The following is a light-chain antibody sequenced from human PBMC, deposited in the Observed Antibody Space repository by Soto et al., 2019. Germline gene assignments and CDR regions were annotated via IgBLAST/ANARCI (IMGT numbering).Light chain of an antibody. V-gene: IGLV2-14*03. Sequence: SALTQPASVSGSPGQSITISCTGTISDVGAYDYVSWYQQHPGKAPKLMIYDVNNRPSGISYRFSGSKSGNTASLTISGLQPGDEADYYCSSYTRSRTRVFGTGTKLTVL. CDR3: SSYTRSRTRV. CDR1: ISDVGAYDY. J-gene: IGLJ1*01. CDR2: DVN.